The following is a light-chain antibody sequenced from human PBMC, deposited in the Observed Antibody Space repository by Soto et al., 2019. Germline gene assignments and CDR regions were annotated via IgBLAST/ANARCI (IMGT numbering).Light chain of an antibody. V-gene: IGKV3-20*01. CDR1: QSVSSTY. CDR3: HHFGSSRHT. Sequence: EIVLTQSPGTLSLSPGXRATLSCRASQSVSSTYLAWYRHKPCQAPRLLIYGASSRAAGIPDRFSGSGSGTDFTLTISRLEPEDFAVYYCHHFGSSRHTFAQVTNVDIK. J-gene: IGKJ2*01. CDR2: GAS.